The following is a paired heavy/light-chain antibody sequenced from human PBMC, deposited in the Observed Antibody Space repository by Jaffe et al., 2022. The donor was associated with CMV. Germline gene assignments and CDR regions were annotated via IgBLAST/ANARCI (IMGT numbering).Light chain of an antibody. CDR2: DVS. CDR3: SSYTHNTFLKL. V-gene: IGLV2-14*03. CDR1: STDVGFYNF. Sequence: QSALTQPASVSGSPGQSITISCSGTSTDVGFYNFVSWYQQHPGEAPKLIIYDVSNRPSGVSNRFSGSKSGKTASLTISGLQAEDEAVYYCSSYTHNTFLKLFGGGTKVTVL. J-gene: IGLJ3*02.
Heavy chain of an antibody. D-gene: IGHD5-18*01. CDR1: TFLVSDNY. CDR2: IHSGDTT. V-gene: IGHV3-66*01. Sequence: EVQLVESGGGLVQPGGSLRLSCAASTFLVSDNYMSWVRQAPGKGLEWVSIIHSGDTTHYADSVKGRFIISRDTSENTVYLQMNSLRVEDTAVYYCARERKHWPPRTGYSYVDVWGKGATVIVSS. CDR3: ARERKHWPPRTGYSYVDV. J-gene: IGHJ6*03.